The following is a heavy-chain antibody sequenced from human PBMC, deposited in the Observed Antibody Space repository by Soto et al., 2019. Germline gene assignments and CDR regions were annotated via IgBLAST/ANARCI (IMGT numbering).Heavy chain of an antibody. J-gene: IGHJ4*02. CDR1: GFSLSPYW. Sequence: EVRLEESGGGLVQPGGSLRLSCAASGFSLSPYWMHWVRQVPGRGLEWVARLSSDGFGAAYADSVKGRFFISRNIARNTLSLPMNSLRADDTAVYYCARDLGGPDYWGRGTSVTVSS. D-gene: IGHD3-16*01. CDR3: ARDLGGPDY. CDR2: LSSDGFGA. V-gene: IGHV3-74*03.